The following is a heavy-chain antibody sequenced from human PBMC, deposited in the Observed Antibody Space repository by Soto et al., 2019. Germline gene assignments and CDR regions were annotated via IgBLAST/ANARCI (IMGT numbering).Heavy chain of an antibody. V-gene: IGHV1-69*02. CDR1: GGTFSSYT. Sequence: ASVKVSCKASGGTFSSYTISWVRQAPGQGLEWMGRIIPILGIANYAQKFQGRVTITADKSTSTAYMELSSLRSEDTAVYYCANTKTKLYYYDSSDVGGWFDPWGQGTLVTVSS. D-gene: IGHD3-22*01. CDR2: IIPILGIA. J-gene: IGHJ5*02. CDR3: ANTKTKLYYYDSSDVGGWFDP.